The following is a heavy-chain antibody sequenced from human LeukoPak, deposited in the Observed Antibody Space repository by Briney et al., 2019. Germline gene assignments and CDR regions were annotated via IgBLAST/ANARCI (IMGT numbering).Heavy chain of an antibody. CDR3: ARAYCSGGSCYSARNWFDP. D-gene: IGHD2-15*01. J-gene: IGHJ5*02. V-gene: IGHV1-69*13. Sequence: SVKVSCKASGGTFSSYAISWVRQAPGQGLEWMGGIIPIFGTANYAQEFQGRVTITADESTSTAYMELSSLRSEDTAVYYCARAYCSGGSCYSARNWFDPWGQGTLVTVSS. CDR1: GGTFSSYA. CDR2: IIPIFGTA.